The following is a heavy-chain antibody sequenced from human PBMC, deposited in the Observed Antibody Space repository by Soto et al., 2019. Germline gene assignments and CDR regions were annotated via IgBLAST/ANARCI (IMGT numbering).Heavy chain of an antibody. CDR2: IYPGDSDT. J-gene: IGHJ4*02. CDR1: GYSFTSYW. V-gene: IGHV5-51*01. CDR3: ARLLTGTMDEYYFDY. D-gene: IGHD1-7*01. Sequence: PGESLKISCKGSGYSFTSYWIGWVRQMPGKGLEWMGIIYPGDSDTRYSPSFRGQVTISADKSISTAYLQWSSLKASDTAMYYCARLLTGTMDEYYFDYWGQGTLVTVSS.